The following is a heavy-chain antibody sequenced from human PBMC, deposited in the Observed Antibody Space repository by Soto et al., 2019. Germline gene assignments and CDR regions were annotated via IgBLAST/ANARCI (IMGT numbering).Heavy chain of an antibody. CDR3: ATDERSSSWYLGY. D-gene: IGHD6-13*01. V-gene: IGHV3-23*01. J-gene: IGHJ4*02. CDR1: GFTFSSYA. CDR2: ISGSGGST. Sequence: EVQLLESGGGLVQPGGSLRLSCAASGFTFSSYAMSWVRQAPGKGLEWVSAISGSGGSTYYADSVKGRFTISRDNSKNTLYLQMNSLRAEDTAVYYCATDERSSSWYLGYWGQGTLVTVSS.